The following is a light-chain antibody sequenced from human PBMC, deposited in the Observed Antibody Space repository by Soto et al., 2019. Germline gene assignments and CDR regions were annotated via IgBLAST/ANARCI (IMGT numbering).Light chain of an antibody. CDR2: VAS. CDR3: QQANSPYT. J-gene: IGKJ2*01. Sequence: IQMTQSPSSLSAHVGDRVTITCRASQSISTYLNWYQQRPGEAPTLLIYVASNLGSGVPSRFTGSGSGTDFTLTISSLQPEDFATYYCQQANSPYTFGQGTKVDIK. V-gene: IGKV1-39*01. CDR1: QSISTY.